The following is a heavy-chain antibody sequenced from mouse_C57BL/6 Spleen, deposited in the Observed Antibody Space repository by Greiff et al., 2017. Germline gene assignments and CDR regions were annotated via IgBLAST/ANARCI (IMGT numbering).Heavy chain of an antibody. CDR1: GYTFTGYW. J-gene: IGHJ3*01. CDR2: ILPGSGST. D-gene: IGHD1-1*01. CDR3: ASPGPFITTVVGRFAY. V-gene: IGHV1-9*01. Sequence: VQLQESGAELMKPGASVKLSCKATGYTFTGYWIEWVKQRPGHGLEWIGEILPGSGSTNYNEKFKGKATFTADTSSNTAYMQLSSLTTEDSAIYYCASPGPFITTVVGRFAYWGQGTLVTVSA.